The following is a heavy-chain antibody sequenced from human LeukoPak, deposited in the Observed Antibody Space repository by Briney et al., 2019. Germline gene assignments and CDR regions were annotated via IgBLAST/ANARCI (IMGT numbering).Heavy chain of an antibody. J-gene: IGHJ4*02. D-gene: IGHD3-10*01. CDR3: ASFYGSGSYYSLVREPFDY. Sequence: PGGSLRLSCAASGFTFSSYSMNWVRQAPGKGLEWVSFISSSSSYIYYADSVKGRFTISRDNAKNSLYLQMNSLRAEDTAVYYCASFYGSGSYYSLVREPFDYWAREPWSPSPQ. CDR2: ISSSSSYI. CDR1: GFTFSSYS. V-gene: IGHV3-21*01.